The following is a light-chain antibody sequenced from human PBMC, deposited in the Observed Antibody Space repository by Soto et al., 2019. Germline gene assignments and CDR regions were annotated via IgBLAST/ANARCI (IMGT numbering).Light chain of an antibody. Sequence: DIVLTQSPGTLSLSPGARATLSCRASQSVSSSYLAWYQQKPGQAPRLLIYGASTRATGIPDRFSGSGSGIDFTLTISRLEPEDLALYYCQQYGGSPYTFGQGTKLEIK. CDR3: QQYGGSPYT. J-gene: IGKJ2*01. V-gene: IGKV3-20*01. CDR1: QSVSSSY. CDR2: GAS.